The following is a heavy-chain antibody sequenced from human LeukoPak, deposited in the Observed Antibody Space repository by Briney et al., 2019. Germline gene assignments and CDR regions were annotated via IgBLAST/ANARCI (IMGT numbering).Heavy chain of an antibody. CDR3: ARGLIDRYCSSTSCYTLSLYYFDY. D-gene: IGHD2-2*02. CDR1: GGSFSGYY. CDR2: INHSGST. V-gene: IGHV4-34*01. J-gene: IGHJ4*02. Sequence: SETLSLTCAVYGGSFSGYYWSWIRQPPGKGLEWIGEINHSGSTNYNPSLKSRVTISVDTSKNQFSLKLSSVTAADTAVYYCARGLIDRYCSSTSCYTLSLYYFDYWGQGTLVTVSS.